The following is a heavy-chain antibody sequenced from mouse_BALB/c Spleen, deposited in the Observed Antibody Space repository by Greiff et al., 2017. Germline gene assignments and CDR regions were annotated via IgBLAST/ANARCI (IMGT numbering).Heavy chain of an antibody. D-gene: IGHD2-4*01. J-gene: IGHJ3*01. CDR1: GFSLTSYG. Sequence: VHLVESGPGLVAPSQSLSITCTVSGFSLTSYGVHWVRQPPGKGLEWLGVIWAGGSTNYNSALMSRLSISKDNSKSQVFLKMNSLQTDDTAMYYCARDYDYDGGFAYWGQGTLVTVSA. CDR3: ARDYDYDGGFAY. V-gene: IGHV2-9*02. CDR2: IWAGGST.